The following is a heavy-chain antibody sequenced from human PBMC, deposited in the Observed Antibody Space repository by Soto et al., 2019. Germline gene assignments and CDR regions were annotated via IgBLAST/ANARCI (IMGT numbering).Heavy chain of an antibody. V-gene: IGHV2-5*02. CDR3: VRSRRRPDCSGGNCYFWDY. D-gene: IGHD2-15*01. CDR2: LFWDGDK. J-gene: IGHJ4*02. CDR1: GFSLSTSGMG. Sequence: QITLKESGPMLVNPTQTLTLTCTFSGFSLSTSGMGVGWIRQPPGKAPEWLALLFWDGDKRHSPSLTTRLTITKGTSNNQVVLTVTNMDPMDTATYYCVRSRRRPDCSGGNCYFWDYWGQGTLVTVSS.